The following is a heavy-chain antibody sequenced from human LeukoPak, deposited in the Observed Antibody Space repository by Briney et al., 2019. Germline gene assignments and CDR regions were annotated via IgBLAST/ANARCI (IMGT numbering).Heavy chain of an antibody. D-gene: IGHD6-13*01. V-gene: IGHV1-69*13. CDR3: ARDDSIAAPPPYNYYGMGV. J-gene: IGHJ6*02. Sequence: SVKVSCKASGGTFSSYAISWVRQAPGQGLEWMGGIIPIFGTANYAQKFQGRVTITADESTSTAYMELSSLRSEDTAVYYCARDDSIAAPPPYNYYGMGVWGQGTTVTVSS. CDR2: IIPIFGTA. CDR1: GGTFSSYA.